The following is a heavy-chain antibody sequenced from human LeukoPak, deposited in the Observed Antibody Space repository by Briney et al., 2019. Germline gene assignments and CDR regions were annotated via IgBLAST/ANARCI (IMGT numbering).Heavy chain of an antibody. Sequence: SETLSLTCTVSGGSISSYYWSWIRQPPGKGLEWIGYIYYSGSTNYNPSLKGRVTISVDTSKNQFSLKLSSVTAADTAVYYCARSRRWLQDTLDYWGQGTLVTVSS. V-gene: IGHV4-59*01. CDR2: IYYSGST. CDR3: ARSRRWLQDTLDY. D-gene: IGHD5-24*01. J-gene: IGHJ4*02. CDR1: GGSISSYY.